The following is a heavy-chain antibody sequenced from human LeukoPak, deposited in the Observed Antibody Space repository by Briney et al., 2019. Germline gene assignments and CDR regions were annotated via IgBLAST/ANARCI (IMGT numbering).Heavy chain of an antibody. J-gene: IGHJ1*01. CDR1: GFTFSSYS. CDR2: IGSSSSYI. V-gene: IGHV3-21*01. Sequence: GGSLRLSCAASGFTFSSYSMNWVRQAPGKGLEWVSSIGSSSSYIYYADSVKGRFTISRDNAKNSLYVQMNSLRAEDTAVYYCVRDMTTATTCYLQHWGQGTLVTVSS. CDR3: VRDMTTATTCYLQH. D-gene: IGHD4-17*01.